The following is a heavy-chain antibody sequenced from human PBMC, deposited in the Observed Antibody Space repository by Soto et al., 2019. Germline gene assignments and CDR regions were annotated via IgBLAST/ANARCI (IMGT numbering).Heavy chain of an antibody. CDR2: IHAGNGDT. CDR1: GYTFTNYG. J-gene: IGHJ4*02. V-gene: IGHV1-3*05. D-gene: IGHD3-9*01. Sequence: QVLLVQSGAEEKKPGASVKVSCKASGYTFTNYGIHWVRQAPGQGLEWLGWIHAGNGDTRYSPKFQGRATITRATSASTAYLVFRSLTSTVTAVFSCVSSDWAWWCQGTLVTVSS. CDR3: VSSDWAW.